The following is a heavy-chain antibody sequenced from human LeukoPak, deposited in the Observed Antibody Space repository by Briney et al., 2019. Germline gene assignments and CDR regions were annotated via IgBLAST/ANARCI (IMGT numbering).Heavy chain of an antibody. CDR3: ARGGDDVNDYFDY. D-gene: IGHD4-17*01. Sequence: GGSLRLSCVASGFTFSDYFMSWIRQAPGKGLEWLSFVNSEGNNIYYADSVKGRFTISRDNARNTLYLEMNSLRMEDTATYYCARGGDDVNDYFDYWGLGTLVTVSS. J-gene: IGHJ4*02. V-gene: IGHV3-11*04. CDR2: VNSEGNNI. CDR1: GFTFSDYF.